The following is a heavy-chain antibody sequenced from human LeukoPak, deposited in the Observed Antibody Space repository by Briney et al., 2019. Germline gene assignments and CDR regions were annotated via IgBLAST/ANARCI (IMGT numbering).Heavy chain of an antibody. CDR3: ARDEFCSGCPEGSFDY. Sequence: ASVKVSCKASGYTFTSYGISWVRQAPGQGLEWMGWISAYNGNTNYAQKLQGRVTMTTDTSTSTAYMELRSLRSDDTAVYYCARDEFCSGCPEGSFDYWGQGTLVTVSS. CDR2: ISAYNGNT. J-gene: IGHJ4*02. V-gene: IGHV1-18*01. CDR1: GYTFTSYG. D-gene: IGHD6-19*01.